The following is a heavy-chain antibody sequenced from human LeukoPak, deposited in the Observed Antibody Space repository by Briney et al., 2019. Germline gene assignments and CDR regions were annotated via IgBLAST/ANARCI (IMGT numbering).Heavy chain of an antibody. CDR3: AKRMGVYSSSDY. Sequence: ASVKVSCKASGYTFTSYDINWLRQATGQGLEWMGWMNPNSGNTGYAQKFQGRVTITRNTSISTAYMELSSLRSEDTAVYYCAKRMGVYSSSDYWGQGTLVTVSS. J-gene: IGHJ4*02. D-gene: IGHD6-6*01. V-gene: IGHV1-8*03. CDR1: GYTFTSYD. CDR2: MNPNSGNT.